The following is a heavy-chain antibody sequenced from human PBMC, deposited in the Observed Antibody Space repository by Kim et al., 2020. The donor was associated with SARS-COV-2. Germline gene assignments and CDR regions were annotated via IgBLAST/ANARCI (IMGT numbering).Heavy chain of an antibody. CDR2: IWYDGSNK. CDR1: GFTFSSYG. D-gene: IGHD6-13*01. J-gene: IGHJ6*03. V-gene: IGHV3-33*01. CDR3: ARVAAAGPYYYYYYMDV. Sequence: GGSLRLSCAASGFTFSSYGMHWVRQAPGKGLEWMAHIWYDGSNKNYTDSVKGRFAISRDNSKNTLYLQMKSLRAEDTAVYYCARVAAAGPYYYYYYMDVCGKGTSVTVPS.